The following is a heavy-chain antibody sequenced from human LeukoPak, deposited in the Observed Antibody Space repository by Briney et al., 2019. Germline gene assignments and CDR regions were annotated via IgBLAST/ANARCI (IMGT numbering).Heavy chain of an antibody. CDR1: GYTLTELS. Sequence: ASVTVSCKVSGYTLTELSMHWVRQAPGKGLEWMGGFDPEDGETIYAQKFQGRVTMTEDTSTDTAYMELSSLRSEDTAVYYCAPSNYYYDSSGSYGWFDPWGQGTLVTVSS. V-gene: IGHV1-24*01. D-gene: IGHD3-22*01. CDR3: APSNYYYDSSGSYGWFDP. J-gene: IGHJ5*02. CDR2: FDPEDGET.